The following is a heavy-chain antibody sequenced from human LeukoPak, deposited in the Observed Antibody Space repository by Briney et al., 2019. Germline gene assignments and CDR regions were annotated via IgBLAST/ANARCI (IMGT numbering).Heavy chain of an antibody. CDR1: GFTFSSYA. CDR2: ISGSGGST. D-gene: IGHD4-17*01. CDR3: ANDYGDYEGAFDI. Sequence: GGSLRLSCAASGFTFSSYAMSWVRQAPGKGLEWVSAISGSGGSTYYADSVKGRSTISRDNSKNTLYLQMNSLRAEDTAVYYCANDYGDYEGAFDIWGQGTMVTVSS. J-gene: IGHJ3*02. V-gene: IGHV3-23*01.